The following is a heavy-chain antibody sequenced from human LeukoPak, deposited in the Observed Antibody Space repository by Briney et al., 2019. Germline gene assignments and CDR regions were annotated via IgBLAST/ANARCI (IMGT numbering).Heavy chain of an antibody. CDR3: ATGDDFDWLLFGPGASDI. J-gene: IGHJ3*02. CDR1: GGSISNYY. V-gene: IGHV4-59*08. CDR2: IYYSGST. Sequence: SETPSLTCTVSGGSISNYYWSWIRQPPGKGLEWIGYIYYSGSTNYNPSLKSRVTISVDTSKNQFSLKLSAVTAADTAVYYCATGDDFDWLLFGPGASDIWGQGTMVTVSS. D-gene: IGHD3-9*01.